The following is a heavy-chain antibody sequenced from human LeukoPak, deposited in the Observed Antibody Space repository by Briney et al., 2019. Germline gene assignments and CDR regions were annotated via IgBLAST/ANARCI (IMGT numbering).Heavy chain of an antibody. CDR2: IYYSGST. CDR1: GGSISSDY. CDR3: ARVVAVAGEWYFDL. J-gene: IGHJ2*01. D-gene: IGHD6-19*01. Sequence: SETLSLTCTVSGGSISSDYWSWIRQPPGKGLEWIGYIYYSGSTNYNPSLKSRVTISVDTSKNQFSLKLSSVTAADTAVYYCARVVAVAGEWYFDLWGRGTLVTVSS. V-gene: IGHV4-59*01.